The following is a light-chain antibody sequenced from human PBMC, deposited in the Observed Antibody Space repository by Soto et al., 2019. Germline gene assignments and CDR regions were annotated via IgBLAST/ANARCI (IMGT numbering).Light chain of an antibody. Sequence: EIVLTQSPGTLSLSPGESTTLSCRASQSVGSSYLAWYQHKPGQAPRLLIYGATSRATGIPDRFSGSGSGTDFTLTISRLEPEDFAVYYCQQYGNSPITFGQGTRLEIK. CDR2: GAT. CDR3: QQYGNSPIT. V-gene: IGKV3-20*01. CDR1: QSVGSSY. J-gene: IGKJ5*01.